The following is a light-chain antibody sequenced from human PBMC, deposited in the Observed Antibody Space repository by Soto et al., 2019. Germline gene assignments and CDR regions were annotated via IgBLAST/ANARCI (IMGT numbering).Light chain of an antibody. V-gene: IGKV3-15*01. CDR2: GAS. Sequence: EIVMTQSPATLSVSPGERATLSCRASQSVSSNLAWYQQKPGPAPTLLIYGASARASGIPARFSGSGSGTEFTLTISSLQSEDFAVYYCQHYNNWPFTFGQGTKLEIK. CDR1: QSVSSN. J-gene: IGKJ2*01. CDR3: QHYNNWPFT.